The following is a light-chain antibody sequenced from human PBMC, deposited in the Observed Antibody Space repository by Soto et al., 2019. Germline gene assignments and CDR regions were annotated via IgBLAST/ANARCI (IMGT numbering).Light chain of an antibody. Sequence: DIPITQSSSSLSASVGDRVSINCQASEDISKFLNWYQQKPGKAPKVLIYDASNLEAGVPSRFRGSGSGTDFTFTISRLQPEDIATYYCQQYENLPTLGQGTRLEFK. V-gene: IGKV1-33*01. CDR1: EDISKF. CDR3: QQYENLPT. CDR2: DAS. J-gene: IGKJ5*01.